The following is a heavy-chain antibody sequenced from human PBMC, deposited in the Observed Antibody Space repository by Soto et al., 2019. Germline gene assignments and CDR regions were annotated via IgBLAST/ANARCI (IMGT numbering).Heavy chain of an antibody. CDR3: ARDSGWFDP. D-gene: IGHD6-25*01. Sequence: VASVKVSCKASGYTFSSNYMHWVRQAPGQGLEWMGIINPSGSSATYAQKFQGRVTMTRDTATSTVYMELSSLSSDDTAVDYCARDSGWFDPWGQGTQVTVSS. J-gene: IGHJ5*02. CDR1: GYTFSSNY. CDR2: INPSGSSA. V-gene: IGHV1-46*01.